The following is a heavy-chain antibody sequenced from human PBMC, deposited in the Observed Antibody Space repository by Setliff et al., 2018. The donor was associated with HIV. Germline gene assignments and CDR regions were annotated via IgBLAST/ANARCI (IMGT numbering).Heavy chain of an antibody. Sequence: PGGSLRLSCATSGFTFDDYAMHWVRQAPGKGLEWVSGISWNRGNIGYADSVKGRFTISRDNAKNSLYLQMNSLRAEDTAVYYCARDGYSSSWYVDSYYMDVWGKGNTVTVSS. J-gene: IGHJ6*03. CDR2: ISWNRGNI. CDR3: ARDGYSSSWYVDSYYMDV. V-gene: IGHV3-9*01. CDR1: GFTFDDYA. D-gene: IGHD6-13*01.